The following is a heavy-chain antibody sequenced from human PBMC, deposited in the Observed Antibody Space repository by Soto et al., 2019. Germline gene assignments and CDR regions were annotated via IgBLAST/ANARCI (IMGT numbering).Heavy chain of an antibody. CDR3: AREIATTGEYYFDY. Sequence: SETLSLTCDVSGGSSSSSSCYWGRIRQPPGKGLEWIGSIYYSGSTYYNPSLKSRVTISVDTSKNQFSLKLSSVTAADTAVYYCAREIATTGEYYFDYWGQGTLVT. CDR1: GGSSSSSSCY. V-gene: IGHV4-39*02. D-gene: IGHD6-13*01. J-gene: IGHJ4*02. CDR2: IYYSGST.